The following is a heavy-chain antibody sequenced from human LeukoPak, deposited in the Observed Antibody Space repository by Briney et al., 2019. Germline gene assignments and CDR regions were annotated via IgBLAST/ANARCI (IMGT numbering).Heavy chain of an antibody. CDR1: GFSFGDYA. Sequence: GGSLRLSCAGSGFSFGDYAMNWVRQAPGKGLECVSFIRTKAYGGTTEHAASVQGRFTISRDDSKSIAYLQMNSLKTEDTAVYYCSRGYGGALDIRGPGTMVTVSS. CDR3: SRGYGGALDI. V-gene: IGHV3-49*04. D-gene: IGHD3-16*01. CDR2: IRTKAYGGTT. J-gene: IGHJ3*02.